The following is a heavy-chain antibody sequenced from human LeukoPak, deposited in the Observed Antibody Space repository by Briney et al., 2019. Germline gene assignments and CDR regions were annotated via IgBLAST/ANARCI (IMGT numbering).Heavy chain of an antibody. CDR2: ISYDGSNK. CDR1: GFTFSRYG. J-gene: IGHJ4*02. CDR3: ARDTALY. Sequence: GGSLRLSCAASGFTFSRYGMHWVRQAPGKGLEWVTAISYDGSNKYYADSVKGRFTISRDNAKNSLYLQMNSLRAEDTAVYYCARDTALYWGQGTLVTVSS. V-gene: IGHV3-30*04. D-gene: IGHD4-17*01.